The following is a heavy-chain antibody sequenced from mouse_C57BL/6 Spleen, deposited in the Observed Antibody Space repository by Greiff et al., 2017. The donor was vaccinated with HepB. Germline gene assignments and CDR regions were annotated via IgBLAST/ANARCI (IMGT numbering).Heavy chain of an antibody. CDR3: ARVTTVVEDYAMDY. J-gene: IGHJ4*01. CDR1: GYAFSSYW. Sequence: VKLVESGAELVKPGASVKISCKASGYAFSSYWMNWVKQRPGKGLEWIGQIYPGDGDTNYNGKFKGKATLTADKSSSTAYMQLSSLTSEDSAVYFCARVTTVVEDYAMDYWGQGTSVTVSS. CDR2: IYPGDGDT. D-gene: IGHD1-1*01. V-gene: IGHV1-80*01.